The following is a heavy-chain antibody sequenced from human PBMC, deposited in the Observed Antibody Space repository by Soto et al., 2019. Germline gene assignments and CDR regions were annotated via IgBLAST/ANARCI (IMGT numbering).Heavy chain of an antibody. CDR1: SGSFSGHY. D-gene: IGHD3-16*01. V-gene: IGHV4-34*01. CDR2: IYHGLSI. CDR3: ARHGGYFFDY. J-gene: IGHJ4*02. Sequence: QVQLQQWGAGLLKPSETLSLTCAVYSGSFSGHYWSWIRQPPGKDLEWIGEIYHGLSIVYNPSPKSRVTISGDSSKIQFSLKLSSVTAADTAVYYCARHGGYFFDYWGQGTLVTVSS.